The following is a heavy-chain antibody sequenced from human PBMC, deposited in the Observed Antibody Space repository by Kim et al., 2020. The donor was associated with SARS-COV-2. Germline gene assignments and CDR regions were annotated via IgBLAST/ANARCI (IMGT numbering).Heavy chain of an antibody. J-gene: IGHJ6*02. V-gene: IGHV5-51*01. D-gene: IGHD6-13*01. Sequence: PAFQGRVTISADKSINTAYLQWSSLKASDTAMYYCAKQGNPFYYYGMDVWGQGTTVTVSS. CDR3: AKQGNPFYYYGMDV.